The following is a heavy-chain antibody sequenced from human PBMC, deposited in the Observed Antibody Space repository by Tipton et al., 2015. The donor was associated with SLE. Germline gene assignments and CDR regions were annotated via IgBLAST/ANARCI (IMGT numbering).Heavy chain of an antibody. Sequence: TLSLTCAVYGGSFSGYYWSWIRQPPGKGLGWSGEINHSGSTNYNPSLKSRVTISVDTSKNQFSLKLGSVTAADTAVYYCARPQAPVAGTSDAFDIWGQGTMVTVSS. CDR2: INHSGST. D-gene: IGHD6-19*01. CDR3: ARPQAPVAGTSDAFDI. CDR1: GGSFSGYY. V-gene: IGHV4-34*01. J-gene: IGHJ3*02.